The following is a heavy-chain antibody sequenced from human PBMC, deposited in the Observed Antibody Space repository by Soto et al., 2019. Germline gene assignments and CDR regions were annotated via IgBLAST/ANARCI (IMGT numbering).Heavy chain of an antibody. CDR2: ISSGGTTI. J-gene: IGHJ4*02. V-gene: IGHV3-48*03. CDR1: GFTFSSYE. CDR3: ARALDFWSGYLSD. D-gene: IGHD3-3*01. Sequence: GGSLRLSCAASGFTFSSYEMNWVRQAPGKGLEWVSYISSGGTTIYYADSVKGRVTISRDNAKNSLDLQMNSLRADDTAIYYCARALDFWSGYLSDWGQGTLVTVSS.